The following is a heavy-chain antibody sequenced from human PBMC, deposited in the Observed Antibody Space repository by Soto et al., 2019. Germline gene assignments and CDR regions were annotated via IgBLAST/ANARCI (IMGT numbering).Heavy chain of an antibody. CDR3: AQSWGYNAALDY. CDR2: ISYDGSNK. CDR1: GFTFSSYG. Sequence: QVQLVESGGGVVQPGRSLRLSCAASGFTFSSYGMHWVRQAPGKGLEWVAVISYDGSNKYYADSVKGRFPISRDNSKNTLYLQMNRLRAEDTDVYYCAQSWGYNAALDYWGQGTLVTVSS. D-gene: IGHD3-10*01. V-gene: IGHV3-30*03. J-gene: IGHJ4*02.